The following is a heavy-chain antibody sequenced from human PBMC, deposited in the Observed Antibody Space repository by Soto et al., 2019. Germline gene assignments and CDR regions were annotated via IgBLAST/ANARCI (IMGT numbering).Heavy chain of an antibody. D-gene: IGHD4-17*01. CDR1: GGSLSNYG. Sequence: QVQLVQSGAEVKKPGSSVKVSCKASGGSLSNYGISWVRQAPGQGLEWMGGIIPVFGTANYAQKFQCRVTITADESTSIVYMAVTSLRSEDTAVYYCARGDATKIVVTTYYGMDVWGQGTTVTVSS. V-gene: IGHV1-69*12. CDR3: ARGDATKIVVTTYYGMDV. CDR2: IIPVFGTA. J-gene: IGHJ6*02.